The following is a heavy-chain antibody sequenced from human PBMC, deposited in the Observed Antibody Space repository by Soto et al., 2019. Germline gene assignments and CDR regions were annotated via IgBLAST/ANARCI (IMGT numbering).Heavy chain of an antibody. CDR3: ARASVYYDHREPLDY. V-gene: IGHV1-18*01. D-gene: IGHD3-22*01. J-gene: IGHJ4*02. CDR1: GYTFTSYG. Sequence: GASVKVSCKASGYTFTSYGISWVRQAPGQGLEWMGWISAYNGNTNYAQKLQGRVTMTTDTSTSTAYMELRSLRSDDTAVYYCARASVYYDHREPLDYWGQGTQVNVSS. CDR2: ISAYNGNT.